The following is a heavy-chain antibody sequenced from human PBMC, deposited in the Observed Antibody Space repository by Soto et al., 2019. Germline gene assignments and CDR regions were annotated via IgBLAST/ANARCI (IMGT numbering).Heavy chain of an antibody. Sequence: PSETLSLTCTVSGGSISSYYWSWIRQPPGKGLEWIGYIYYSGSTNYNPSLKSRVTISVGTSKNQFSLKLSSVTAADTAVYYCARVSIGSSSFGWYYYYGMDVWGQGTTVTVSS. CDR2: IYYSGST. CDR3: ARVSIGSSSFGWYYYYGMDV. CDR1: GGSISSYY. D-gene: IGHD6-6*01. J-gene: IGHJ6*02. V-gene: IGHV4-59*01.